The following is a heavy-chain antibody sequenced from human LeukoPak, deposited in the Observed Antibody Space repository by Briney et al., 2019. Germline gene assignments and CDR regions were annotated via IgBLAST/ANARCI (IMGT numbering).Heavy chain of an antibody. V-gene: IGHV5-51*01. J-gene: IGHJ4*02. CDR1: RYNFASYW. D-gene: IGHD6-13*01. CDR3: TRWAAAGAAIGTGLDY. CDR2: IYPGDSDT. Sequence: GESLKISCKGSRYNFASYWIGWVRQMPGKGLEWMGIIYPGDSDTRYSPSFQGQVTISADKSISTAYLQWSSLQASDTAMYYCTRWAAAGAAIGTGLDYWGQGTLVTVSS.